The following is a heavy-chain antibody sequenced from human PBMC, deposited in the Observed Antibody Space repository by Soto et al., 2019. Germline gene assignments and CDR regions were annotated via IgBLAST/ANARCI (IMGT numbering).Heavy chain of an antibody. Sequence: PSETLSLTCTVSGGSLSNYNWNWIRQSAGKGLEWLGRIYSSGITFYNPSLKSRATLSVDMFNHRISLKVTSVTAADTAMYYCARERTYQRSGDDALDIWGRGTMVTVSS. CDR1: GGSLSNYN. CDR2: IYSSGIT. CDR3: ARERTYQRSGDDALDI. D-gene: IGHD2-21*01. J-gene: IGHJ3*02. V-gene: IGHV4-4*07.